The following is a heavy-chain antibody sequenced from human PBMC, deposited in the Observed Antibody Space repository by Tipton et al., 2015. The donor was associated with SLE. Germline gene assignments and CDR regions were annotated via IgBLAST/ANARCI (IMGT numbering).Heavy chain of an antibody. Sequence: TLSLTCTVSGGSVSSGDYYWSWIRQPPGKGLEWIGYIYYSGSTSYNPSLKSRVTISIDTSKNQFSLKLSSVTAADTAVYYCARVGVVTPFDYWGQGTLVTVSS. D-gene: IGHD4-23*01. CDR3: ARVGVVTPFDY. V-gene: IGHV4-30-4*01. CDR2: IYYSGST. CDR1: GGSVSSGDYY. J-gene: IGHJ4*02.